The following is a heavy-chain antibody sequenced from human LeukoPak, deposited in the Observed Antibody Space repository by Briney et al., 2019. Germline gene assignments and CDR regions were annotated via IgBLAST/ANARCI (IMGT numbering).Heavy chain of an antibody. V-gene: IGHV3-7*01. CDR1: GFTFSSYW. CDR3: ARSALAAAGGEFYFDY. Sequence: PGGSLRLSCAASGFTFSSYWMHWVRQAPGQGLEWVANIKQDGSEKYYVDSVKGRFTISRDSAKNSLYLQMNSLRAEDTAVYYCARSALAAAGGEFYFDYWGQGTLVTVSS. CDR2: IKQDGSEK. D-gene: IGHD6-13*01. J-gene: IGHJ4*02.